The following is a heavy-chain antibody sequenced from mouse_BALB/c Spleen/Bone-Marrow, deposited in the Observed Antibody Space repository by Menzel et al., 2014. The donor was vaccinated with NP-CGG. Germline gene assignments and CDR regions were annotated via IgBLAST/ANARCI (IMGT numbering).Heavy chain of an antibody. CDR1: GYTFTEYT. CDR2: INSNNGGN. V-gene: IGHV1-18*01. CDR3: ARSKGIRGAMDY. J-gene: IGHJ4*01. Sequence: VQLQQPGPELVKPGASVKISCKTSGYTFTEYTMHWVKQSHGESLEWIGGINSNNGGNSYNQKFKGKVTLTVDKSSSTAYMELRSLTFEDSAVYYCARSKGIRGAMDYWGQGTSVTVSS.